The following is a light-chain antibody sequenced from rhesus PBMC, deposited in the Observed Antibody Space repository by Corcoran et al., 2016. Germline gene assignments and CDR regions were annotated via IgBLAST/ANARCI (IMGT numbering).Light chain of an antibody. V-gene: IGKV1-33*01. CDR3: QQRNSYPYS. CDR1: QAISNA. J-gene: IGKJ2*01. Sequence: DIPMTQSPSSLSASVGDKVTITCRASQAISNALAWFQQKPGKTPKLLIYAASNLQSGVPSRFCGRGAGTDFTLTLSSRQPEDFAVYYCQQRNSYPYSFGRGTKVEIK. CDR2: AAS.